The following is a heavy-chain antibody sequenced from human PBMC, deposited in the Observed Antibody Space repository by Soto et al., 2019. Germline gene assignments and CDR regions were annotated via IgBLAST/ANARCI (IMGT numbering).Heavy chain of an antibody. CDR3: ARTFDYYGMAV. J-gene: IGHJ6*02. CDR2: IYHAGSV. V-gene: IGHV4-38-2*01. CDR1: GYSIASGYY. Sequence: SETLSLTCAVSGYSIASGYYWAWIRQPPGKGLEWIGSIYHAGSVYYNPSLNSRVAMSLDTSDNHFSLKLTSVTAADTAVYYCARTFDYYGMAVWGQGTTVTVSS.